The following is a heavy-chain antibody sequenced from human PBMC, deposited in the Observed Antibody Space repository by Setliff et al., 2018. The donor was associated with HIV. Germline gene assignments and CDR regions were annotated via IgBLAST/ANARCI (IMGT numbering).Heavy chain of an antibody. V-gene: IGHV4-34*01. Sequence: PSETLSLTCAVYGGSFPAYYWNWVRQPPGKGLEWIGEINYSGDTTYNPSLKSRVSMFIDTPKKQFSLKLSSVTAADTAVYYCARGVAAAGLWGQGTLVTVSS. D-gene: IGHD6-13*01. CDR3: ARGVAAAGL. CDR1: GGSFPAYY. CDR2: INYSGDT. J-gene: IGHJ4*02.